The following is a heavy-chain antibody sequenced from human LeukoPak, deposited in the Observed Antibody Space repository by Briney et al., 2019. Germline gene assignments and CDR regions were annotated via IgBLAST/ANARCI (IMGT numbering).Heavy chain of an antibody. CDR2: MNPNIGNT. V-gene: IGHV1-8*03. D-gene: IGHD2-2*01. CDR3: ARTFRGYCSSTSCYENWFDP. J-gene: IGHJ5*02. Sequence: GASVKVSCKASGYTFTSYDINCVRQATGQGLEWMGWMNPNIGNTGYAQRFQGRGTINRKTSISTAYIELSSLRSEDTAVYYCARTFRGYCSSTSCYENWFDPWGQGTLVTVSS. CDR1: GYTFTSYD.